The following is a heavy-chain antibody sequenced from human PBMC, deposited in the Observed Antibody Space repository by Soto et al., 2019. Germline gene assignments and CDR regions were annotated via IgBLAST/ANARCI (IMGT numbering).Heavy chain of an antibody. CDR1: GGSISSSSYY. J-gene: IGHJ4*02. V-gene: IGHV4-39*01. CDR3: ARGHSKWIVNY. Sequence: QLLESGPGLVKPSETLSLTCTVSGGSISSSSYYWGWIRQPPGKGLEWIGSIYYSGSTYYNPSLKSRVTISVDTSKNQFSLKLSSVTAADTAVYYCARGHSKWIVNYWGQGTLVTVSS. CDR2: IYYSGST. D-gene: IGHD4-4*01.